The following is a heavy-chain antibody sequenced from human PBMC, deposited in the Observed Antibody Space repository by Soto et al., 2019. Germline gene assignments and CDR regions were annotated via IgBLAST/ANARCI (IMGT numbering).Heavy chain of an antibody. Sequence: GGSLRLSCAASGFTFSSYGMHWVRQAPGKGLEWVAVISYDGSNKCYADSVKGRFTISRDNSKNTLYLQMNSLRAEDTAVYYCAKEPEGYCSGGSCYFAGLDYWGQGTLVTVSS. CDR3: AKEPEGYCSGGSCYFAGLDY. J-gene: IGHJ4*02. D-gene: IGHD2-15*01. V-gene: IGHV3-30*18. CDR1: GFTFSSYG. CDR2: ISYDGSNK.